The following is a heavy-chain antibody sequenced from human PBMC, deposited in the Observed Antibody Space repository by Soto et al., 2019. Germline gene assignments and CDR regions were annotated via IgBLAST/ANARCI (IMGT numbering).Heavy chain of an antibody. Sequence: EVQLVESGGGLVQPGGSLRLSCAASGFTLGSYWMSWVRQAPGMGPEWVANIQEEGSVKYYVDSVEGRFTISRDNAKNSLWLQMNSVRAEGTAAYNCARDLTGRRGCNSTSCYYDTLEIWGQGTMVTVS. CDR2: IQEEGSVK. V-gene: IGHV3-7*01. J-gene: IGHJ3*02. CDR3: ARDLTGRRGCNSTSCYYDTLEI. CDR1: GFTLGSYW. D-gene: IGHD2-2*01.